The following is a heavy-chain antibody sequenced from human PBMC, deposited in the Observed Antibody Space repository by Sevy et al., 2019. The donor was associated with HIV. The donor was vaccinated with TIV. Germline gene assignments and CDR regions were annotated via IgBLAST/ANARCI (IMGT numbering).Heavy chain of an antibody. J-gene: IGHJ6*03. D-gene: IGHD1-26*01. CDR2: IIPILGIA. V-gene: IGHV1-69*10. Sequence: ASVKVSCKASGGTFSSYAISWVRQAPGQGLEWMGGIIPILGIANYAQKFQGRVTITADKSTSTAYMELSSLGSEDTAVYYCARAVGAGYYYYYYMDVWGKGTTVTVSS. CDR3: ARAVGAGYYYYYYMDV. CDR1: GGTFSSYA.